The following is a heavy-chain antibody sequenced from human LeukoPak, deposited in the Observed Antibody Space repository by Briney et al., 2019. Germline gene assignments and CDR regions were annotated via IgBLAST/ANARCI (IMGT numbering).Heavy chain of an antibody. Sequence: PGGSLRLSCAASGFTFDDYGMSWVRQAPGKGLKWVSGINWNGGSTGYADSVKGRFTISRDNAKNSLYLQMNSLRAEDTALYYCARDSGGSGYYYNPLPFDYWGQGTLVTVSS. J-gene: IGHJ4*02. V-gene: IGHV3-20*04. CDR2: INWNGGST. CDR1: GFTFDDYG. D-gene: IGHD3-22*01. CDR3: ARDSGGSGYYYNPLPFDY.